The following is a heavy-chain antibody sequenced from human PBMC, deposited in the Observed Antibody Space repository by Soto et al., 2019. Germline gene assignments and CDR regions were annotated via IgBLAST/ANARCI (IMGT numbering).Heavy chain of an antibody. CDR1: GFTFSSYW. D-gene: IGHD3-22*01. J-gene: IGHJ4*02. CDR3: ARDKYYYDTSGPGY. CDR2: INSDGSST. Sequence: SLRLSCAASGFTFSSYWMHWVRQAPGKGLVWVSRINSDGSSTSYADSVKGRFTISRDNAKNTLYLQMNSLRAEDTAVYCCARDKYYYDTSGPGYWGQGTLVTAPQ. V-gene: IGHV3-74*01.